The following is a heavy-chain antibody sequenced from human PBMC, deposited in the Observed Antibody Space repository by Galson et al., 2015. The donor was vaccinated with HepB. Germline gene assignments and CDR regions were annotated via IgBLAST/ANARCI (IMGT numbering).Heavy chain of an antibody. CDR3: ATDSSPYYYDTSGNFGYFDL. CDR1: GFIFSSSA. Sequence: SVKVSCKASGFIFSSSAMQWVRQARGQRLEWIGWIVVGSGNTNHAQKFQERVTITRDMSTNTAYMELSSLRSEDTAVYYCATDSSPYYYDTSGNFGYFDLWGRGTLVTVSS. V-gene: IGHV1-58*02. J-gene: IGHJ2*01. CDR2: IVVGSGNT. D-gene: IGHD3-22*01.